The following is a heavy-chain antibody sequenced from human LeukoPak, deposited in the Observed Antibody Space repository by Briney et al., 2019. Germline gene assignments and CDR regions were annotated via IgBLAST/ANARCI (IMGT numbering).Heavy chain of an antibody. J-gene: IGHJ4*02. Sequence: SETLSLTCTVSGGSISSGGYYWSWIRQHPGKGLEWIGYIYYSGSTYYNPSLKSRVTISVDTSKNQFSLKLSSVTAADTAVYYCARVSYDSRGYYFDYWGQGTLVTVSS. V-gene: IGHV4-31*03. CDR2: IYYSGST. CDR1: GGSISSGGYY. D-gene: IGHD3-22*01. CDR3: ARVSYDSRGYYFDY.